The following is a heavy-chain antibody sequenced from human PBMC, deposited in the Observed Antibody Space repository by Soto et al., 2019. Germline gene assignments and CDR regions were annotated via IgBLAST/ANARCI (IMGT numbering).Heavy chain of an antibody. CDR1: GFTFSKSG. D-gene: IGHD2-21*02. V-gene: IGHV3-30*18. J-gene: IGHJ4*02. CDR3: AKDHRKWGDSASEK. CDR2: ISNDGSDE. Sequence: QVQLVESGGGVVQPGRSLRLSCAASGFTFSKSGMHWVRQAPGKGLEWVAAISNDGSDEYYADSVQGRFNISRDNSKNTLSIQMNSLRFEDTALYFCAKDHRKWGDSASEKWGQGTLVTVS.